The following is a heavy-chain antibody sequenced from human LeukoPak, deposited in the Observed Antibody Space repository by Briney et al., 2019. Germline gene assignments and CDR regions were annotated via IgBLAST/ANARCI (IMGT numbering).Heavy chain of an antibody. J-gene: IGHJ5*02. CDR1: GGSFSGYF. D-gene: IGHD1-7*01. V-gene: IGHV4-4*07. CDR3: ARDNYAGANWFDP. CDR2: IYTSGST. Sequence: SETLSLTCNVSGGSFSGYFWSWIRQPAGKGLEWIGRIYTSGSTNYNPSLKSRVIMSVDTSKNQFSLNLSSVTAADTAVYYCARDNYAGANWFDPWGQGTLVTVSS.